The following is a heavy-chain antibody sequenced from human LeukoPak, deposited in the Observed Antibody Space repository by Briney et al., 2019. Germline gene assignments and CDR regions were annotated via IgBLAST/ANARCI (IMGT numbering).Heavy chain of an antibody. CDR3: AKAVPQSSKPIYVWGSYRYTADY. CDR2: ISGSGGST. J-gene: IGHJ4*02. Sequence: PGGSLRLSCAASGFTFSSYAMSWVRQAPGKGLEWVSAISGSGGSTYYADSVKGRFTISRDNSKNTLYLQMNSLRAEDTAVYYCAKAVPQSSKPIYVWGSYRYTADYWGQGTLVTVSS. CDR1: GFTFSSYA. V-gene: IGHV3-23*01. D-gene: IGHD3-16*02.